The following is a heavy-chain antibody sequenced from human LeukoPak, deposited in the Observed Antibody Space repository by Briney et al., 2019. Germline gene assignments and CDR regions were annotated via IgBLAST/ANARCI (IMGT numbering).Heavy chain of an antibody. CDR2: ISGNGANT. J-gene: IGHJ4*02. CDR1: ELTFSAYA. Sequence: GGSLRLSCVGSELTFSAYAMSWVRQTPGKGLEWASGISGNGANTDSADSVEGRFTISRDNSKDTLYLEMTNLRAEDAAVYYCVARNGYHYAFGYWGQGTQVVVSS. V-gene: IGHV3-23*01. CDR3: VARNGYHYAFGY. D-gene: IGHD3-10*01.